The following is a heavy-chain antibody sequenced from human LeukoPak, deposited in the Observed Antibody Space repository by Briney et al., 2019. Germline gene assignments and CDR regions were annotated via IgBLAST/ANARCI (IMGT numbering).Heavy chain of an antibody. CDR1: GYTFNGYY. Sequence: VASVKVSCKASGYTFNGYYIHWVRQAPGQRLEWMGWINPNSGDTKYAQKFQGRVTMTRDTSISTAYMELSSLRSDDTAVFYCARDLSEIRGLLIAFGDFWGQGTLVTVSS. CDR2: INPNSGDT. V-gene: IGHV1-2*02. D-gene: IGHD3-10*01. CDR3: ARDLSEIRGLLIAFGDF. J-gene: IGHJ4*02.